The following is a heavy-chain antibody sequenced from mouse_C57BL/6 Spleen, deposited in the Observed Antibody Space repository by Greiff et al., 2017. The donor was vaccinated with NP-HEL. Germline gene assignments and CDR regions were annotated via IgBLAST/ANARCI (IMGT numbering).Heavy chain of an antibody. Sequence: QVHVKQSGAELVRPGASVKLSCKASGYTFTDYYINWVKQRPGQGLEWIARIYPGSGNTYYNEKFKGKATLTAEKSSSTAYMQLSSLTSEDSAVYFCARFYGGYGYFDVWGTGTTVTVSS. CDR3: ARFYGGYGYFDV. D-gene: IGHD1-1*02. CDR2: IYPGSGNT. J-gene: IGHJ1*03. CDR1: GYTFTDYY. V-gene: IGHV1-76*01.